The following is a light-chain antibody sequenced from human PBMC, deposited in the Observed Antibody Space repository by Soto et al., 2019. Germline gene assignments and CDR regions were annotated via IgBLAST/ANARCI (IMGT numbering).Light chain of an antibody. CDR3: SSYTSSSTSV. CDR2: DVS. J-gene: IGLJ2*01. V-gene: IGLV2-14*01. CDR1: SSDVGGYNY. Sequence: QSALTQPASVSWSPGQSITISCTGTSSDVGGYNYVSWYQQHPGKAPKLMIYDVSNRPSGVSNRFSGSKSGNKASLTISGLQAEDEADYYCSSYTSSSTSVFGGGTKRTVL.